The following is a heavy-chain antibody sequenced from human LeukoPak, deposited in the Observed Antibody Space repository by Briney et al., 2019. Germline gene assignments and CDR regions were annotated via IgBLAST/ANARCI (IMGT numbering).Heavy chain of an antibody. V-gene: IGHV3-43D*03. CDR1: GFTFDDYA. CDR3: ARVSDISVAAYFDY. D-gene: IGHD6-19*01. CDR2: ISWDGGST. J-gene: IGHJ4*02. Sequence: GGSLRLSCAASGFTFDDYAMHWVRQVPGKGLEWVSLISWDGGSTYYGDSVKGRFTISRDNTKNFLYLQMNSLRAEDTALYYCARVSDISVAAYFDYWGQGTLVTVSS.